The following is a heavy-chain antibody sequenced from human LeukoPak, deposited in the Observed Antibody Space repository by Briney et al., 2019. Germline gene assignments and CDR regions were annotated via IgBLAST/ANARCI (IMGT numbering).Heavy chain of an antibody. J-gene: IGHJ4*02. CDR1: GFTFSSYE. Sequence: GGSLRLSCAASGFTFSSYEMNWVRQAPGKGLEWVSYISSSGYPIYYADSVKGRFTISRDNAKNSLYLQMNSLRAEDTAVYYCASIRMGAAAGYDPYYFDYWGQGTLVTVSS. CDR3: ASIRMGAAAGYDPYYFDY. D-gene: IGHD6-13*01. V-gene: IGHV3-48*03. CDR2: ISSSGYPI.